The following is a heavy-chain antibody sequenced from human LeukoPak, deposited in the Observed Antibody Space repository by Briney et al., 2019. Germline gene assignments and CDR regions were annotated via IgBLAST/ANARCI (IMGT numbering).Heavy chain of an antibody. CDR1: GFTFYDYA. Sequence: AGGSLRLSCAASGFTFYDYAMHWVRQAPGKGLELVSGISWNSGSIGYADSVKCRFTISRDNAKNSLYLQMNSLRAEDTALYYCAKDLGGSSARNFDYWGQGTLVTVSS. CDR3: AKDLGGSSARNFDY. V-gene: IGHV3-9*01. CDR2: ISWNSGSI. J-gene: IGHJ4*02. D-gene: IGHD6-6*01.